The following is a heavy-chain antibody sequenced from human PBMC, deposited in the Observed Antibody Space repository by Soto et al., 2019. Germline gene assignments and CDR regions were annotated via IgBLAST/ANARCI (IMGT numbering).Heavy chain of an antibody. D-gene: IGHD3-10*01. V-gene: IGHV4-34*01. J-gene: IGHJ4*02. CDR1: GGSFSGYF. Sequence: PSETLSLTCAVSGGSFSGYFWSWVRQPPRRGLDWIGEIDHSGSTNYNPSLKSRVTISVDTSKNQFSLKLSSVTAADTAVYYCARGRHFYGIDYWGQGALGTVS. CDR3: ARGRHFYGIDY. CDR2: IDHSGST.